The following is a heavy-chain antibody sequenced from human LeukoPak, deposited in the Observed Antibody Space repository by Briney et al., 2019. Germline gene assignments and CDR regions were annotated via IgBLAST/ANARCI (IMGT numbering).Heavy chain of an antibody. Sequence: ASVKVSCKASGYAFTSYYIHWVRQAPGQGLEWMGIINPSGGSTSYAQKFQGRVTMTRDTSTSTVYMELSSLRSEDTAVYYCASPGRDGYNSHFDYWGQGTLVTVPS. CDR2: INPSGGST. CDR1: GYAFTSYY. CDR3: ASPGRDGYNSHFDY. V-gene: IGHV1-46*01. J-gene: IGHJ4*02. D-gene: IGHD5-24*01.